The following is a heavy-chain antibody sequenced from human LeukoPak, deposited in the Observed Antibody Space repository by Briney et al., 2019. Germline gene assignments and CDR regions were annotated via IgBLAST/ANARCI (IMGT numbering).Heavy chain of an antibody. V-gene: IGHV4-4*02. D-gene: IGHD2-8*02. CDR3: ARGYCTGGNCYSFGY. J-gene: IGHJ4*02. CDR1: GASVSTNNW. CDR2: VYHSGLT. Sequence: PSGTLSLTCVVSGASVSTNNWWKWVRQAPGKGLEWLGEVYHSGLTNYSPSLKSRVSMSIDKSKNIFSLNLTSVTAADTAVYYCARGYCTGGNCYSFGYWGQGTLVIVSS.